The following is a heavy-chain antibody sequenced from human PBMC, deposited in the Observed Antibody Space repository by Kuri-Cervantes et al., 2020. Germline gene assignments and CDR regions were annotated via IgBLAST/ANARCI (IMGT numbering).Heavy chain of an antibody. CDR3: ARAFPVNYYYYGMDV. Sequence: LSLTCAASGFTFSDYYMSWIRQAPGKGLEWVSYISSSGSTIYYADSVKGRFTVSRDNSKNTLYLQMNSLRAEDTAVYYCARAFPVNYYYYGMDVWGQGTTVTVSS. CDR1: GFTFSDYY. D-gene: IGHD2-21*01. J-gene: IGHJ6*02. V-gene: IGHV3-11*04. CDR2: ISSSGSTI.